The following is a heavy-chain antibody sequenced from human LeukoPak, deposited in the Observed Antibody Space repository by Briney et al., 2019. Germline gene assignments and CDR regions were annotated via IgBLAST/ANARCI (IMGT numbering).Heavy chain of an antibody. CDR2: ISSSSSTI. D-gene: IGHD2-2*01. J-gene: IGHJ4*02. CDR3: ARERCSSTSCSNYFDY. V-gene: IGHV3-48*01. CDR1: GFTFRSYR. Sequence: GGSLRLSCAASGFTFRSYRMNWVRQAPGKGLEWVSYISSSSSTIYYADSVKGRFTISRDNAKNSLYLQMNSLRAEDTAVYYCARERCSSTSCSNYFDYWGQGTLVTVSS.